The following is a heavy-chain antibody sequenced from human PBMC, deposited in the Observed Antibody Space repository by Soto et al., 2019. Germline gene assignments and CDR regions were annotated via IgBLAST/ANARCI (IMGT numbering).Heavy chain of an antibody. CDR3: AREAAPYYYGMDV. CDR2: IYASGST. V-gene: IGHV4-4*07. D-gene: IGHD6-6*01. CDR1: GGSISSLY. Sequence: SETLSLTCTVSGGSISSLYWSWIRQPAGKGLEWIGRIYASGSTKYNPSLKSRVTMSLDTSNNQFSLKLSSVTAADTAVYYCAREAAPYYYGMDVWGQGTTVTVSS. J-gene: IGHJ6*02.